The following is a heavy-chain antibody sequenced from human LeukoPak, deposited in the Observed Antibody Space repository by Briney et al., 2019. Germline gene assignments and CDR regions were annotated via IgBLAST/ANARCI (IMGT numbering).Heavy chain of an antibody. J-gene: IGHJ4*02. V-gene: IGHV3-74*03. CDR2: INPDGSIR. Sequence: PGGSLRLSCAASGLTFSTYWMHWVRQAPGKGLAWVARINPDGSIRTYANSVQGRVTISRDTAKDTLFLQMNSLRAEDTAVYYCAREARVGGALQYWGQGTPVPVSS. D-gene: IGHD1-26*01. CDR1: GLTFSTYW. CDR3: AREARVGGALQY.